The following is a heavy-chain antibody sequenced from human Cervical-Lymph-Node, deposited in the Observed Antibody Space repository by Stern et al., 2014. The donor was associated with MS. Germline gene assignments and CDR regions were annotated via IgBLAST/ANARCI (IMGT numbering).Heavy chain of an antibody. V-gene: IGHV2-5*02. CDR1: GFSLNTNGVA. J-gene: IGHJ4*02. Sequence: QITLRESGPTLVIPTQTLTLTCTFSGFSLNTNGVAVGWIRQPPGKALEWLALIYWDDDTRYSPSLKSRLTITKDTSKNQVLLTMTNVEPVDTATYYCAHRDDWQLDFAYWGQGILVTVSS. D-gene: IGHD6-6*01. CDR2: IYWDDDT. CDR3: AHRDDWQLDFAY.